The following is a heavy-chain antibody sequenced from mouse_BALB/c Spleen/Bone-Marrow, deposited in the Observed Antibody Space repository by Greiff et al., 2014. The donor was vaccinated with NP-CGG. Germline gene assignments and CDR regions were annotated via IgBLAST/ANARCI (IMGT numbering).Heavy chain of an antibody. CDR3: AREGYGSSYGFAY. V-gene: IGHV1-31*01. CDR1: GYSFAGYT. D-gene: IGHD1-1*01. J-gene: IGHJ3*01. CDR2: INPYNGGS. Sequence: EVQGVESGPELVKPGASMKISCKASGYSFAGYTMNWVKQSHGKNLEWIGLINPYNGGSSYNQKSKGKATLTVDKSSSTAYMELLSLTSEDSAVYYCAREGYGSSYGFAYWGQGTLVTVSA.